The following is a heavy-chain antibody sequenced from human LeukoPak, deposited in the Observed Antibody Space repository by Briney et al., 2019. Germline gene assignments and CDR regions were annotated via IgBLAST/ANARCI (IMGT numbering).Heavy chain of an antibody. CDR3: ARAMVRGVSLEDMDV. CDR2: IIPIFGTA. J-gene: IGHJ6*03. D-gene: IGHD3-10*01. V-gene: IGHV1-69*05. Sequence: SVKVSCKASGGTFSSYAISWVRQAPGQGLEWMGRIIPIFGTANYAQKFQGRVTITTDESTSTAYMELSSLRSEDTAVYYWARAMVRGVSLEDMDVGGKGTTVTVSS. CDR1: GGTFSSYA.